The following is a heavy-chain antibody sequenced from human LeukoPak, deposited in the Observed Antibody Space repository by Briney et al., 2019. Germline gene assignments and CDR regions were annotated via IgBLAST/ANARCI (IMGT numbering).Heavy chain of an antibody. D-gene: IGHD4-23*01. CDR2: ISGSGGST. CDR3: AKDPPATVVTPRAFDI. J-gene: IGHJ3*02. V-gene: IGHV3-23*01. Sequence: GGSLRLSCAASGFTFSSYAMSWVRQAPGKGLEWVSAISGSGGSTYYADSVKGRFTISRDNSKNTVYLQMNSLRAEDTAVYYCAKDPPATVVTPRAFDIWGQGTMVTVSS. CDR1: GFTFSSYA.